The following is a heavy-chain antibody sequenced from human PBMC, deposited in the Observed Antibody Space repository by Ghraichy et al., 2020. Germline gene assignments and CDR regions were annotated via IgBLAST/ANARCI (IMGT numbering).Heavy chain of an antibody. CDR1: GGSISSTRYY. V-gene: IGHV4-39*01. D-gene: IGHD2-2*01. Sequence: SETLSLTCTVSGGSISSTRYYWGWIRQTPGKGLEWIGTIYYSGSTYYNPSLKSRVTVSVDTPKNQFSLKLSSVTAADTAVYYCARMKRDCTSTGCSADYYSMDVWGTGTTVTVSS. J-gene: IGHJ6*03. CDR2: IYYSGST. CDR3: ARMKRDCTSTGCSADYYSMDV.